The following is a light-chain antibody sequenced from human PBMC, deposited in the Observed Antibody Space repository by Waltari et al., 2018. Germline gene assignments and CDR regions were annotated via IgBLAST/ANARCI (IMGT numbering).Light chain of an antibody. CDR3: QQYYSTPQT. CDR1: QSVLYSSNNKNY. CDR2: WAS. V-gene: IGKV4-1*01. Sequence: DIVMTQSPDSLAVSLGERVTINCKSSQSVLYSSNNKNYLAWYQQKPVQPPKLLIYWASTRESGVPDRFSGSGSGTDFTLTISSLQAEDVAVYYCQQYYSTPQTFGQGTKVEIK. J-gene: IGKJ1*01.